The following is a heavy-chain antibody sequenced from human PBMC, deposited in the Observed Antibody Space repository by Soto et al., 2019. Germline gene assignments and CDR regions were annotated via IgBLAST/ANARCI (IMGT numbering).Heavy chain of an antibody. D-gene: IGHD6-19*01. V-gene: IGHV3-30-3*01. CDR2: ISYDGSNK. J-gene: IGHJ4*02. CDR3: ARGSGWYSVVGALDY. CDR1: GFTFSSYA. Sequence: LRLSCAASGFTFSSYAMHWVRQAPGKGLEWVAVISYDGSNKYYADSVRGRFTISRDNSKNTLYLQMNSLRAEDTAVYYCARGSGWYSVVGALDYWGQGTLVTVSS.